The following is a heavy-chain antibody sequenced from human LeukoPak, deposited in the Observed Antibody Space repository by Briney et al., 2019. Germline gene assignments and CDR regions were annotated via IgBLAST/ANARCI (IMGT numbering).Heavy chain of an antibody. J-gene: IGHJ4*02. Sequence: GGSLRLSCAASGFTFSSYGMHWVRQAPGKGLEWVAVISYDGSNQYYADSVKGRFTISRDNSKNTLYLQMNSLRAEDTAVYYCAKNSGSGKGLDYWGQGTLVTVSS. D-gene: IGHD3-10*01. CDR2: ISYDGSNQ. V-gene: IGHV3-30*18. CDR3: AKNSGSGKGLDY. CDR1: GFTFSSYG.